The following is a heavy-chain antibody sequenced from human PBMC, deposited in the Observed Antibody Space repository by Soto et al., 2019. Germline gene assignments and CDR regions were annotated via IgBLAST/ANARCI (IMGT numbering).Heavy chain of an antibody. J-gene: IGHJ4*02. D-gene: IGHD3-9*01. CDR1: GGSFSGYY. CDR3: ATQRGGFSLVFNY. V-gene: IGHV4-34*01. Sequence: SETLSLTCAVYGGSFSGYYWSWIRQPPGKGLEWIGEINHSGSTNYNPSLKSRVTISVDTSKNQFSLKLSSVTAADTAVYYCATQRGGFSLVFNYWGQGTLVTVSS. CDR2: INHSGST.